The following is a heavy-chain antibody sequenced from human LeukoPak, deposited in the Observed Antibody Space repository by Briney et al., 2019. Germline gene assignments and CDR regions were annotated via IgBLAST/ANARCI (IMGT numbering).Heavy chain of an antibody. Sequence: SETLSLTCAVYGGSFSGYYWNWIRQPPGKGLEWIGEINHSGSTNYNPSLKSRVTISVDTSKNQFSLKLSSVTAADTAVYYCARGVEMATIFPCFDYWGQGTLVTVSS. D-gene: IGHD5-24*01. V-gene: IGHV4-34*01. CDR1: GGSFSGYY. J-gene: IGHJ4*02. CDR3: ARGVEMATIFPCFDY. CDR2: INHSGST.